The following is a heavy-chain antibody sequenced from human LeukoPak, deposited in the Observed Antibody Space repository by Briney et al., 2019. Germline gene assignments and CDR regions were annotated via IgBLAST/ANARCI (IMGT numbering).Heavy chain of an antibody. V-gene: IGHV3-7*01. Sequence: GGSLRLSCAGSGFILSVYWMRWVRQAPGKGLEWVANMDQDGSDKNYVGAVKGRFTISRDDAKNSLYLQMNSLRAEDTAVYYCARESTSERPGCWGQGTLVTVSS. CDR2: MDQDGSDK. CDR1: GFILSVYW. J-gene: IGHJ4*02. D-gene: IGHD5/OR15-5a*01. CDR3: ARESTSERPGC.